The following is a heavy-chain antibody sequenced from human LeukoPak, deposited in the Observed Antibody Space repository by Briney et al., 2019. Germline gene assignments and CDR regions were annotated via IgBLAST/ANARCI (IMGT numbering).Heavy chain of an antibody. CDR1: GFTFSSYA. D-gene: IGHD3-10*01. Sequence: GRSLRLSCAASGFTFSSYAMTWVRQAPGKGLEWVSAISASGGDTYYPDSVKGRFTISRDNRQNTVYLQMTSLRAEDTAVYFCAKDAIRGNGIYDAFDIWGQGTRVTVSS. CDR3: AKDAIRGNGIYDAFDI. J-gene: IGHJ3*02. CDR2: ISASGGDT. V-gene: IGHV3-23*01.